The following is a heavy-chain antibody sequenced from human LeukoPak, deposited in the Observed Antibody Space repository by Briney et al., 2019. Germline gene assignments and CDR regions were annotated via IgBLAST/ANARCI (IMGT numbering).Heavy chain of an antibody. CDR1: GFTFSTSG. V-gene: IGHV3-33*06. Sequence: GGSLRLSCAASGFTFSTSGMHWVRQARGKGLEWVALIWYDGSNEYADSVKGRFTISRDNSKNTLYLQMNSLRAEDTAVYHCAKDQGANYYYYMDVWGKGATVTVSS. D-gene: IGHD4/OR15-4a*01. J-gene: IGHJ6*03. CDR3: AKDQGANYYYYMDV. CDR2: IWYDGSNE.